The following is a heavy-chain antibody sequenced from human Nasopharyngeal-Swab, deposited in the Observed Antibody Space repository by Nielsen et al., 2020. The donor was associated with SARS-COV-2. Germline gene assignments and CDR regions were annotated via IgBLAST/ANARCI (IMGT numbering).Heavy chain of an antibody. V-gene: IGHV1-3*01. CDR1: GYTFTSYA. CDR3: ARDIVVVPAAIPFDY. D-gene: IGHD2-2*02. CDR2: INAGNGNT. Sequence: ASVKVSCKASGYTFTSYAMHWVRQAPGQRLEWMGWINAGNGNTKYSQKFQGRVTITRDTSASTACMELSSLRSEDTAVYYCARDIVVVPAAIPFDYWGQGTLVTVSS. J-gene: IGHJ4*02.